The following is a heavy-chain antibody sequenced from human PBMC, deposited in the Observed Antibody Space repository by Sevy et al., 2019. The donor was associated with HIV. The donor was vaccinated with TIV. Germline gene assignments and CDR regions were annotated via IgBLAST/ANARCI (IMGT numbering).Heavy chain of an antibody. Sequence: GGSLRLSCAASGFTFSSYSMNWVRQAPGKGLEWVSSISSSSSYIYYADSVKGRFTISRDNAKNSLYLQMNSVRAEDTAVYYCARDPNGSGSYYARDDYWGQGTLVTVSS. CDR2: ISSSSSYI. J-gene: IGHJ4*02. CDR3: ARDPNGSGSYYARDDY. CDR1: GFTFSSYS. D-gene: IGHD3-10*01. V-gene: IGHV3-21*01.